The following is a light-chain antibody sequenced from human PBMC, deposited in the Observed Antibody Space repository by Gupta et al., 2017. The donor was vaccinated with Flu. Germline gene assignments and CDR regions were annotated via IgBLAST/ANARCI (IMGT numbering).Light chain of an antibody. CDR2: GAS. V-gene: IGKV3-20*01. CDR3: QHESSEYTMYT. Sequence: LSLYTGDRDTLSCRASQSVTRTYLDWYQKKPGQAPRLLIYGASSRAKGISDRFSGSGDGTDFTLNISRREPEDFAVYYCQHESSEYTMYTFGQGTKMEIK. CDR1: QSVTRTY. J-gene: IGKJ2*01.